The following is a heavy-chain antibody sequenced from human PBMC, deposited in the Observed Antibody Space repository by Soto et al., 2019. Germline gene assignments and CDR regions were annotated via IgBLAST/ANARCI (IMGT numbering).Heavy chain of an antibody. Sequence: PGGSLRLSCAASGFTFSDYYIHWIRRAPGKGLEWISYISGNGEVIQYAASVKGRFTISRGNSKNTLYVQMNSLRAEDTAVYYCAKERETLEWYYFDFWGQGTPVTVSS. CDR1: GFTFSDYY. CDR2: ISGNGEVI. CDR3: AKERETLEWYYFDF. J-gene: IGHJ4*02. V-gene: IGHV3-11*04. D-gene: IGHD3-3*01.